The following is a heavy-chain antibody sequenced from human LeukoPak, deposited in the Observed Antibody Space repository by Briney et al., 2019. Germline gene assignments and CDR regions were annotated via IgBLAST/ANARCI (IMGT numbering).Heavy chain of an antibody. J-gene: IGHJ4*02. D-gene: IGHD3-10*01. CDR2: ISSGSSYI. CDR3: ARLPTPYYYGPLYYFDY. CDR1: GFTFSSYS. V-gene: IGHV3-21*01. Sequence: PGGSLRLSCAASGFTFSSYSMNWVRQAPGKGLEWVSSISSGSSYIYYADSVKGRFTISRDNAKNSLYLQMNSLRAEDTAVNYCARLPTPYYYGPLYYFDYWGQGTLVTVSS.